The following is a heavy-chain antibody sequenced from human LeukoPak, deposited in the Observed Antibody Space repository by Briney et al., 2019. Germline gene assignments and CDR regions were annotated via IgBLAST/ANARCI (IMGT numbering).Heavy chain of an antibody. V-gene: IGHV1-18*01. CDR3: ARCFYGDYVWPNRDWYFDP. D-gene: IGHD4-17*01. CDR2: ISAYNGNT. J-gene: IGHJ2*01. Sequence: ASVKVSCKTSGYNFKNYGINWVRQAPGQGLEWMGWISAYNGNTNYAQKLQGRVTMTTDTSTSTAYMELRSLRSDDTAVYYCARCFYGDYVWPNRDWYFDPWGRGTLVTVSS. CDR1: GYNFKNYG.